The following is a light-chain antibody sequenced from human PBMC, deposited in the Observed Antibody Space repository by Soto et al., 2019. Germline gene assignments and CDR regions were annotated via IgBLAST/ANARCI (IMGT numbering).Light chain of an antibody. J-gene: IGLJ3*02. CDR2: EVN. CDR1: SSDVGDRDY. V-gene: IGLV2-14*01. Sequence: QSALTQPASVSGSPGQSITISCTGTSSDVGDRDYVSWYQQHPDKAPRLMIYEVNNRPSGISHRFSGSKSGNTASLTISGLQAEDEAYYYCSAYTNMGTWVFGGWTKVTVL. CDR3: SAYTNMGTWV.